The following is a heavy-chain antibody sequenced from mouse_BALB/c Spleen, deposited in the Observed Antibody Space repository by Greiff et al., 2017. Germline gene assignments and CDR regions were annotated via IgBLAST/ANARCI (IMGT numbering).Heavy chain of an antibody. D-gene: IGHD2-1*01. J-gene: IGHJ4*01. Sequence: DVMLVESGGGLVKPGGSLKLSCAASGFTFSSYAMSWVRQSPEKRLEWVAEISSGGSYTYYPDTVTGRFTISRDNAKNTLYLEMSSLRSEDTAMYYCARGSYGNSGAHYAMDYWGQGTSVTVSS. CDR1: GFTFSSYA. CDR2: ISSGGSYT. CDR3: ARGSYGNSGAHYAMDY. V-gene: IGHV5-9-4*01.